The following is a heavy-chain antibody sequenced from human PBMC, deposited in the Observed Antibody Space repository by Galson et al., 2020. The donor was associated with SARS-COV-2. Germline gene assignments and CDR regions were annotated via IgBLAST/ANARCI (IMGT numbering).Heavy chain of an antibody. V-gene: IGHV4-39*01. CDR3: ARRGTSETSIDY. Sequence: SETLSLTCTVSGGSIRSSNYHWGWIRQPPGKGLEWIGSFYYSASTNYNPSLKSRMTISVDTSKSQFSLKLRSVTAADTAVYYCARRGTSETSIDYWGQGTLVTVSS. J-gene: IGHJ4*02. CDR2: FYYSAST. CDR1: GGSIRSSNYH.